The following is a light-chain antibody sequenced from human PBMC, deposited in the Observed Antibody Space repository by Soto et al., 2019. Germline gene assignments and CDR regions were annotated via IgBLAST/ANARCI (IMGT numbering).Light chain of an antibody. Sequence: ELVLTKAPCTLSLSPGERATLSCMASQSVSSSYLAWYQQKPDQAPRLLIYGASSRYTGIPDRVSGSGSVTDFTLTIRRLEHEDFAVYYCQKYDSSPVTFVQGTKVEIK. CDR1: QSVSSSY. V-gene: IGKV3-20*01. J-gene: IGKJ1*01. CDR3: QKYDSSPVT. CDR2: GAS.